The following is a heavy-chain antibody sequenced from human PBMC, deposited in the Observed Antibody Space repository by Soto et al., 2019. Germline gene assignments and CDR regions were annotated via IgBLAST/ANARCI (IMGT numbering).Heavy chain of an antibody. J-gene: IGHJ4*02. CDR2: IYYSGST. D-gene: IGHD3-10*01. CDR3: ARMRDGRLSGSPFDY. Sequence: PSETLSLTCTVSGGSISSSSYYWGWIRQPPGKGLEWIGSIYYSGSTYYNPSLKSRVTISVDTSKNQFSLKLSSVTAADTAVYYCARMRDGRLSGSPFDYWGQGTLVTVSS. CDR1: GGSISSSSYY. V-gene: IGHV4-39*01.